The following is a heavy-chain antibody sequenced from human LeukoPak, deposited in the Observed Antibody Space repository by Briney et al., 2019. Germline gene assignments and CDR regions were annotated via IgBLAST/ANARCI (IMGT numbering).Heavy chain of an antibody. CDR3: ARVNVVVPAAIRKFDY. J-gene: IGHJ4*02. V-gene: IGHV3-48*01. D-gene: IGHD2-2*02. CDR1: GFTFSSYS. Sequence: GGSLRLSCAASGFTFSSYSMNWVRQAPGKGLEWVSYISSSSSTIYYADSVKGRFTISRDNAKNSLYLQTNSLRAEDTAVYYCARVNVVVPAAIRKFDYWGQGTLVTVSS. CDR2: ISSSSSTI.